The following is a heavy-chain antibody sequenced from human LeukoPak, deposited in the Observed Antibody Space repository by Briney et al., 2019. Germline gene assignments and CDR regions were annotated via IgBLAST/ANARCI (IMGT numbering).Heavy chain of an antibody. CDR3: ARGFPFDYGSFWFDP. CDR2: INHSGST. V-gene: IGHV4-34*01. J-gene: IGHJ5*02. Sequence: PSETLSLTCAVYGGSFSGYYWSWIRQPPGKGLEWIGEINHSGSTNYNTSLKSRVTISIDTSKNQFSLKLSSVTAADTAVYYCARGFPFDYGSFWFDPWGQGTLVTVSS. D-gene: IGHD4-17*01. CDR1: GGSFSGYY.